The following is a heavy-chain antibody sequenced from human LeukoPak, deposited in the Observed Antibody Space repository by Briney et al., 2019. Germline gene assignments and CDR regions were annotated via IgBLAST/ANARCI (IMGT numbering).Heavy chain of an antibody. CDR1: GGSISSYY. D-gene: IGHD6-19*01. Sequence: SETLSLTCTVSGGSISSYYWSWVRQPPGKGLEWIGYIYYSGSTNYNPSLKRRVTISVDASKNQFSLKLSSVTAADTALYYCARDASSGRGYFFDLWGQGTLVSVSS. CDR3: ARDASSGRGYFFDL. J-gene: IGHJ4*02. V-gene: IGHV4-59*01. CDR2: IYYSGST.